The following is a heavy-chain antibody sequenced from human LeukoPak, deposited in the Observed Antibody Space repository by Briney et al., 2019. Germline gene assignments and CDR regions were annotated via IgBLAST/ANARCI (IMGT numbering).Heavy chain of an antibody. CDR2: ISGSGGST. CDR1: GFTFSTYA. CDR3: AKGRDVFLGFGSSIMGV. J-gene: IGHJ6*02. D-gene: IGHD3-10*01. Sequence: GGSLRLSCAASGFTFSTYAMSWVRQAPGKGLEWVSTISGSGGSTSYADSVRGRLTMSRDNSKNTLYLQMNGLRGDDTAVYYCAKGRDVFLGFGSSIMGVWDQGTTVTVSS. V-gene: IGHV3-23*01.